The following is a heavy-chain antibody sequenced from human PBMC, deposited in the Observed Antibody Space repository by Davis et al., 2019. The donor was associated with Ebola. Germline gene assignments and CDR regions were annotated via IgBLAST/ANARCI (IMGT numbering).Heavy chain of an antibody. CDR3: ARDHNIGGYYYYGMDV. CDR2: IYYSGST. V-gene: IGHV4-59*01. Sequence: MPSETLSLTCTVPGGSISSYYWSWIPQPPGKGLEWIGYIYYSGSTNYNPSPKSRVTISVDTSKNQFSLKLSSVTAADTAVYYCARDHNIGGYYYYGMDVWGQGTTVTVSS. D-gene: IGHD3-10*01. J-gene: IGHJ6*02. CDR1: GGSISSYY.